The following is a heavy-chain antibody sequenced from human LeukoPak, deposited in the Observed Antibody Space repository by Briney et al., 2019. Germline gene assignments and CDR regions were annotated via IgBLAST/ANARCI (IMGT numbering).Heavy chain of an antibody. D-gene: IGHD6-13*01. Sequence: GGSLRLSCAASGFTFYDYAMHWVRQAPGKGLEWVSGISWNSGSIGYADSVKGRFTISRDNAKNSLYLQMNSLRAEDMGLYYCAKGGSSSWWNWFDPWGQGTLVTVSS. V-gene: IGHV3-9*03. J-gene: IGHJ5*02. CDR2: ISWNSGSI. CDR3: AKGGSSSWWNWFDP. CDR1: GFTFYDYA.